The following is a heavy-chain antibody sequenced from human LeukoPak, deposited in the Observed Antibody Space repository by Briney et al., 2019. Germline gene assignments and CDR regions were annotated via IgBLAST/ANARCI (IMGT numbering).Heavy chain of an antibody. CDR3: AREGLPYSGDY. J-gene: IGHJ4*02. Sequence: PGGSLRLSCAASGFTFSTYWMRWVCQTPGKGLEWVANIKGDGSEINYVDSVKGRFTISRDNAKNSLSLQMNSLTADDTGVYYCAREGLPYSGDYWGQGTLVTVSS. CDR1: GFTFSTYW. CDR2: IKGDGSEI. V-gene: IGHV3-7*01. D-gene: IGHD4-11*01.